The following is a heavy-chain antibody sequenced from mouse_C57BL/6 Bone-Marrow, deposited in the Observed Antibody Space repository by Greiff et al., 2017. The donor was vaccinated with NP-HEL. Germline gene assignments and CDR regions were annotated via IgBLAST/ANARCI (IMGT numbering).Heavy chain of an antibody. D-gene: IGHD1-1*01. J-gene: IGHJ1*03. Sequence: DVMLVESGGDLVKPGGSLKLSCAASGFTFSSYGMSWVRQTPDKRLEWVATISSGGSYTYYPDSVKGRFTISRDNAKNTLYLQRSSLKSEDTAMYYCARPPSYYYGSSYWYFDVWGTGTTVTVSS. V-gene: IGHV5-6*02. CDR1: GFTFSSYG. CDR2: ISSGGSYT. CDR3: ARPPSYYYGSSYWYFDV.